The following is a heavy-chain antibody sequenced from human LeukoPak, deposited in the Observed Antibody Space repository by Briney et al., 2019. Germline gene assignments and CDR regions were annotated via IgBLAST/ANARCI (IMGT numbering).Heavy chain of an antibody. CDR1: GYTFSSYG. CDR3: AKELASRATTVTTESALEP. Sequence: GGSLRLSCAESGYTFSSYGMQWVRQAPGKGLEWVGFVRYDGTNKYYADSVKGRFTISRDNSKNTLYLQINSLRDDDTSIYYCAKELASRATTVTTESALEPWGQVTLVTVSS. CDR2: VRYDGTNK. D-gene: IGHD4-11*01. V-gene: IGHV3-30*02. J-gene: IGHJ5*02.